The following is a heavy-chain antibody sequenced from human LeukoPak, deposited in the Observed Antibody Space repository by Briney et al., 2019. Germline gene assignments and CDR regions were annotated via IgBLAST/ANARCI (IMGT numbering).Heavy chain of an antibody. Sequence: GGSLRLSCAASGFTFSMFAMTWVRQAPGKGLEWVSTISVSGGDIYYADSVKGRFTISRDNSKNTLYLQMNSLRAEDTAVYYCTRESYDSSGYYYGGGFGYWGQGTLVTVSS. J-gene: IGHJ4*02. CDR1: GFTFSMFA. CDR3: TRESYDSSGYYYGGGFGY. V-gene: IGHV3-23*01. CDR2: ISVSGGDI. D-gene: IGHD3-22*01.